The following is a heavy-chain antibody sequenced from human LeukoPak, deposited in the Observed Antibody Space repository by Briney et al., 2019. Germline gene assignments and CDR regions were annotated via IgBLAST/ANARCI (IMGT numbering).Heavy chain of an antibody. J-gene: IGHJ4*02. CDR3: ARDRVWTVLY. CDR1: GFTFSSYS. CDR2: INQDGSEK. D-gene: IGHD6-13*01. V-gene: IGHV3-7*01. Sequence: GGSLRLSCTASGFTFSSYSMSWVRQAPGKGLDWVANINQDGSEKYYVDSVKGRFTISRDNAKNSLYLQMNSLRAEDTAVYYCARDRVWTVLYWGQGTLVTVSS.